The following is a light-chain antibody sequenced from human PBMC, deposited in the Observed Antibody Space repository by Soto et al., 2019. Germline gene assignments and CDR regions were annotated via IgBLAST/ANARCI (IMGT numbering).Light chain of an antibody. CDR1: SANIGAGSD. J-gene: IGLJ3*02. Sequence: QPVLTQPPSVSGAPGHRVTISCTGSSANIGAGSDVHWFQQLPGPVPKVVIFGNDNRSSGAPDRFSGSKSGTSASLAITGLQAEDEADYYCQSYDSSLRGWVFGGGTKLTVL. CDR3: QSYDSSLRGWV. V-gene: IGLV1-40*01. CDR2: GND.